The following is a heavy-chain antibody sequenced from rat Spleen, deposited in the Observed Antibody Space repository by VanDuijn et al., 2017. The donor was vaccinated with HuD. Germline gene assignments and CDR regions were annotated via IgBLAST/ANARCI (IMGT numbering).Heavy chain of an antibody. V-gene: IGHV10-5*01. CDR2: IRTKPNNYAK. D-gene: IGHD1-11*01. CDR1: GFTFSNAA. Sequence: VQLVESGGGLVQPKESLKISCAASGFTFSNAAMYWVRQAPGKGLEWVARIRTKPNNYAKYYADSVKGRFTISRDDSKSMVYLQMDNLKTEDTAMYYCTAANYGGYNPFAYWGQGTLVTVSS. CDR3: TAANYGGYNPFAY. J-gene: IGHJ3*01.